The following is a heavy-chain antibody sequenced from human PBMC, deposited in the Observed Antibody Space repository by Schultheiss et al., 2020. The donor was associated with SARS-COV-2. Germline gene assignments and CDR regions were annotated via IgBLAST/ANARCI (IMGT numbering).Heavy chain of an antibody. J-gene: IGHJ4*02. D-gene: IGHD2-15*01. V-gene: IGHV1-2*04. CDR1: GYTFTGYY. CDR2: INPNSGGT. CDR3: ARGYCSGGSCYGGGLDY. Sequence: ASVKVSCKASGYTFTGYYMHWVRQAPGQGLEWMGWINPNSGGTNYAQKFQGWVTMTRDTSISTAYMELSRLRSDDTAVYYCARGYCSGGSCYGGGLDYWGQGTLVIVSS.